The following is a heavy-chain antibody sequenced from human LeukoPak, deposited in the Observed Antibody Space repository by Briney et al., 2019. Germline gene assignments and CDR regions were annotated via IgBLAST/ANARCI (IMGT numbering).Heavy chain of an antibody. J-gene: IGHJ4*02. Sequence: SQTLSLTCTVSGDSISSGDYYWSWIRQPAGKGLEWIGRISSSGSTNYNPSLKSRVTISVDTSKNQFSLKLSSVTAADTAVYYCARGTHKGHSTPNMVRGVIINSSAIYYFDYWGQGTLVTVSS. D-gene: IGHD3-10*01. V-gene: IGHV4-61*02. CDR1: GDSISSGDYY. CDR2: ISSSGST. CDR3: ARGTHKGHSTPNMVRGVIINSSAIYYFDY.